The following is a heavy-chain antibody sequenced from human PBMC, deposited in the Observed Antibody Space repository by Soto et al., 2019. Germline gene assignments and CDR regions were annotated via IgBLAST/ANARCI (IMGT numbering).Heavy chain of an antibody. D-gene: IGHD4-17*01. CDR3: ARGDYGDYLRNFDY. CDR1: GFAFSTYS. J-gene: IGHJ4*02. CDR2: ISGSSIYI. V-gene: IGHV3-21*01. Sequence: GGSLRLSCAASGFAFSTYSMNWVRQAPGKGLEWVSSISGSSIYISYADSVKGRFTISRDNAENSLYLQMNSLRAEDTAVYYCARGDYGDYLRNFDYWGQETLVTVSS.